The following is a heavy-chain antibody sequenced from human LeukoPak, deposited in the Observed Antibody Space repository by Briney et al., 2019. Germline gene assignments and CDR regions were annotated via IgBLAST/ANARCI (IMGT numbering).Heavy chain of an antibody. CDR3: ARGIVVVEDSVFFDY. D-gene: IGHD2-15*01. CDR1: GGSISSYY. J-gene: IGHJ4*02. CDR2: IYYSGST. V-gene: IGHV4-59*01. Sequence: SETLSLTCTVSGGSISSYYWSWIRQPPGKGLEWIGYIYYSGSTNYNPSLKSRVTISVDTSKNQFSLKLSSVTAADTAVYYCARGIVVVEDSVFFDYWGQGTLVTVSS.